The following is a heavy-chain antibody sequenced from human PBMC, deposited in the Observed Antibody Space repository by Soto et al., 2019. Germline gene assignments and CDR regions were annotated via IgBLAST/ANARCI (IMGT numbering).Heavy chain of an antibody. D-gene: IGHD3-22*01. CDR2: IYYSGST. V-gene: IGHV4-59*01. J-gene: IGHJ4*02. CDR1: GGSISSYY. CDR3: ARQGGTYYYDSSGPPPIDY. Sequence: SETLSLTCTVSGGSISSYYWSWIRQPPGKGLEWIGYIYYSGSTNYNPSLKSRVTISVDTSKNQFSLKLSSVTAADTAVYYCARQGGTYYYDSSGPPPIDYWGQGTLV.